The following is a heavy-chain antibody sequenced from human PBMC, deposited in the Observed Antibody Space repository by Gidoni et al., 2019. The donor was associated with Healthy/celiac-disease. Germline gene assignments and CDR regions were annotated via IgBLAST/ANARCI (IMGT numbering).Heavy chain of an antibody. CDR1: GFTFSSYG. V-gene: IGHV3-33*01. CDR3: ARPKDPSIAAHTRGYFDY. CDR2: IWYDGSNK. Sequence: QVQLVESGGGVVQPGRSLRLSCAASGFTFSSYGMHWVRQAPGKGLGWVAVIWYDGSNKYYSDSVKGRFTISRDNSKNTLYLQMNSLRAEDTAVYYCARPKDPSIAAHTRGYFDYWGQGTLVTVSS. D-gene: IGHD6-6*01. J-gene: IGHJ4*02.